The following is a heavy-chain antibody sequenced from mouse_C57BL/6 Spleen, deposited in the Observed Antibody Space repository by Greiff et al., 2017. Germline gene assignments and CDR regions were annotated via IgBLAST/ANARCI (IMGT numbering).Heavy chain of an antibody. CDR3: ARGHGNPPRFAY. CDR2: IDPSDSET. V-gene: IGHV1-52*01. CDR1: GYTFTSYW. Sequence: QVQLQQPGAELVRPGSSVTLSCKASGYTFTSYWMHWVKQRPIQGLEWIGNIDPSDSETHYNQKFKDKATLTVDKSSSTAYMQLSSLTSEDSAVYYCARGHGNPPRFAYWGQGTLVTVSA. D-gene: IGHD6-1*01. J-gene: IGHJ3*01.